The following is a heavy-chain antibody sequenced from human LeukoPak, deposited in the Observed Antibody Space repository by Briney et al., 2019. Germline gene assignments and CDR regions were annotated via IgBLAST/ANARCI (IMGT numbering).Heavy chain of an antibody. CDR1: GGTFSSYA. CDR3: ATSGSYYFDY. D-gene: IGHD1-26*01. CDR2: IIPIFGTA. Sequence: GASVKVSCKASGGTFSSYAISWVRQAPGQGLEWMGGIIPIFGTANYAQKFQGRVTITADESTSTAYMELNSLRSEDTAVYYCATSGSYYFDYWGQGTLVTVSS. J-gene: IGHJ4*02. V-gene: IGHV1-69*01.